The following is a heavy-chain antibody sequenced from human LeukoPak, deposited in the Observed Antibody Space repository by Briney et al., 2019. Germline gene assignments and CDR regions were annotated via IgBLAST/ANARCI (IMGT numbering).Heavy chain of an antibody. V-gene: IGHV3-48*02. J-gene: IGHJ4*02. CDR2: ISYSSSTI. CDR1: GFTFSSYS. CDR3: ARDERAGSGCYFDY. Sequence: PGGSLRLSCAASGFTFSSYSMNWVRQAPGKGLEWVSYISYSSSTIYYADSVKGRFTISRDNAKNSLYLQMNSLRDEDTAVCYCARDERAGSGCYFDYWGQGSLVTVSS. D-gene: IGHD6-19*01.